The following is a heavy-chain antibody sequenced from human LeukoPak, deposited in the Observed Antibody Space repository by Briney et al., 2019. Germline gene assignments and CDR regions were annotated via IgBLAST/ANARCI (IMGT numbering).Heavy chain of an antibody. D-gene: IGHD5-18*01. J-gene: IGHJ4*02. CDR2: ISWNSGSI. Sequence: PGGSLRLSCAASGFTFDDYAMHWVRQAPGKGLEWVSGISWNSGSIGYADSVKGRFTISRDNAKNSLYLQMNSLRAEDTALYYCAKDGGYSYGYFDYWGQGTLVTVFS. V-gene: IGHV3-9*01. CDR1: GFTFDDYA. CDR3: AKDGGYSYGYFDY.